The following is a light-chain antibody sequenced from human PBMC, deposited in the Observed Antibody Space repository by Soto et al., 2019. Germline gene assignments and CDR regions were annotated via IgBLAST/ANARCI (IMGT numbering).Light chain of an antibody. CDR3: QQRSNWPT. CDR1: QSVSSY. V-gene: IGKV3-11*01. CDR2: DAS. Sequence: EIVLTQSPATLSLSPGERATLSCRASQSVSSYLAWYQQKPGQAPRLLIYDASNRATGIPARFSGSGSGTDLTLTISSLEPEDFAGYYCQQRSNWPTFGQVTRLEIK. J-gene: IGKJ5*01.